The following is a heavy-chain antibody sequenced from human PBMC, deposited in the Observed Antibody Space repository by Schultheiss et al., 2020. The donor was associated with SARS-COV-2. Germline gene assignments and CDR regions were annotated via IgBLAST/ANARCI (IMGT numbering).Heavy chain of an antibody. CDR2: IYYSGST. J-gene: IGHJ5*02. D-gene: IGHD2-2*01. CDR1: GGSISSYY. Sequence: SETLSLTCTVSGGSISSYYWSWIRQPAGKGLEWIGSIYYSGSTYYNPSLKSRVTISVDMSKNQFSLKLSSVTAADTAVYYCARDPSDIVVVPAAYNWFDPWGQGTLVTVSS. CDR3: ARDPSDIVVVPAAYNWFDP. V-gene: IGHV4-4*07.